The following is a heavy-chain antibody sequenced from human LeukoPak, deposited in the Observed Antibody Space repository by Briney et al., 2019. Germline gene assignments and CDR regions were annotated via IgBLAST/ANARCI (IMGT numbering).Heavy chain of an antibody. J-gene: IGHJ3*01. D-gene: IGHD3-16*02. CDR3: ARDIELST. CDR2: ISFSGDNT. CDR1: GFTFRDSA. V-gene: IGHV3-23*01. Sequence: GGSLRFSCAASGFTFRDSAMSWVRQPPGKGLEWVSLISFSGDNTYYTDSVKGRFTISRDHSKDTLYLQMNSLRAEDTAIYYGARDIELSTWGLGTMVTVSS.